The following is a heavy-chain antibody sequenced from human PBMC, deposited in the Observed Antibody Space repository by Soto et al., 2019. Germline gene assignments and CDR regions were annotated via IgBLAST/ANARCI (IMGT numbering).Heavy chain of an antibody. V-gene: IGHV1-3*01. CDR3: VRRHVSATGIDWFDP. CDR1: GYTFTSYG. D-gene: IGHD6-13*01. Sequence: ASVKVSCKASGYTFTSYGIHWVRQAPGQRLEWMGWINAANGDTIYSPKFQGRVTITRDTSASTACMELSSLRSEDTALYYCVRRHVSATGIDWFDPWGQGTLVTVSS. J-gene: IGHJ5*02. CDR2: INAANGDT.